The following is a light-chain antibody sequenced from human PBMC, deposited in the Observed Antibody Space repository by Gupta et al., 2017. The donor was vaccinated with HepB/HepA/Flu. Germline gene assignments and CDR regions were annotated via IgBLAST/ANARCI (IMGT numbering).Light chain of an antibody. CDR1: SSAIGSYTR. CDR2: EVD. CDR3: SSYTTSNTYV. Sequence: QSALTQPPSVSGSPGQSVTISCTGTSSAIGSYTRVSWYQQSPGTAPKLIIYEVDDRPSGVPDRFSGSKSGNTASLTISGLQTEDEADYYCSSYTTSNTYVFGIGTKVTVL. J-gene: IGLJ1*01. V-gene: IGLV2-18*02.